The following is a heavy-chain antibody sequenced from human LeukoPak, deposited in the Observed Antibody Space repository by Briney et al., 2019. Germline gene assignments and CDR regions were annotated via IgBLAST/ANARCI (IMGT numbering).Heavy chain of an antibody. CDR3: ARDQGY. J-gene: IGHJ4*02. CDR2: ISYDGSNK. CDR1: GFTFSSYA. V-gene: IGHV3-30*04. Sequence: GRSLRLSCAASGFTFSSYAMHWVRQAPGKGLEWVAVISYDGSNKYYADSVKGRFTISRDNSKNTLYLQMNSLRAEDTAVYYCARDQGYWGQGTLVTVSS.